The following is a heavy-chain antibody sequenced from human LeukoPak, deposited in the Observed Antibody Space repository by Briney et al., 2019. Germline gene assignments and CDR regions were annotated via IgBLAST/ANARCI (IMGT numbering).Heavy chain of an antibody. CDR3: ARVWESYSFDY. CDR1: GFTFGSYD. V-gene: IGHV3-30*03. Sequence: GGSLRLSCAASGFTFGSYDMHWVRQAPGKGLEWVAFISYDGNDEGYVDSGKGRFTVSRDNSKNTLYLQMNSLRVEDAAVYYCARVWESYSFDYWGQGTLVTVSS. CDR2: ISYDGNDE. D-gene: IGHD1-26*01. J-gene: IGHJ4*02.